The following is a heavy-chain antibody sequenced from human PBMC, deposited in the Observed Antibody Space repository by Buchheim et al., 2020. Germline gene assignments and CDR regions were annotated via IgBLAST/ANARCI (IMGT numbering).Heavy chain of an antibody. Sequence: QVQLVESGGGVVQPGRSLRLSCAASGFTFSSYGMHWVRQAPGKGLEWVAVISYDGSNKYYADSVKGRFTISRDNSKNTLYLQMNSLRAEDTAVYYCAKVDTAMVTPAYYGMDVWGQGTT. J-gene: IGHJ6*02. V-gene: IGHV3-30*18. CDR1: GFTFSSYG. CDR2: ISYDGSNK. D-gene: IGHD5-18*01. CDR3: AKVDTAMVTPAYYGMDV.